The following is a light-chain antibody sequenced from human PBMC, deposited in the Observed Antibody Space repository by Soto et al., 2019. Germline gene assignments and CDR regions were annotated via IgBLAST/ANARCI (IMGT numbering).Light chain of an antibody. CDR1: SSDVGAYNY. J-gene: IGLJ1*01. V-gene: IGLV2-14*01. CDR3: ISYTSSSTLV. CDR2: DVS. Sequence: QSALTQPASVSGSPGQSITISCTGTSSDVGAYNYVSWYQQHPGKAPKLMICDVSNRPSGVSNRFSGSKSGNTASLTISGLQAQDEADYYCISYTSSSTLVFGTGTKLTVL.